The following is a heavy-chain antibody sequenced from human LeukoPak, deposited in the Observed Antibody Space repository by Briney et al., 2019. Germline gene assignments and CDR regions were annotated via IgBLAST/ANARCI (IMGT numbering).Heavy chain of an antibody. CDR3: ARPTPRTTSVVPAAISDYYMDV. Sequence: SSVKVSCRASGGTFSSYAISWVRQAPGQGVEWMGGIIPIFGTANYVQKFQGRVTITADESTSTAYMEPSSLCAGDKAGDLCARPTPRTTSVVPAAISDYYMDVWGKATTVTVSS. V-gene: IGHV1-69*13. CDR1: GGTFSSYA. J-gene: IGHJ6*03. D-gene: IGHD2-2*01. CDR2: IIPIFGTA.